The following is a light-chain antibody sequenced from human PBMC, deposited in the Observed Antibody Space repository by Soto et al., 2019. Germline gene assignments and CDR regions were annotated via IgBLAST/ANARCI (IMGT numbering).Light chain of an antibody. Sequence: QSVLTQPASVSGSPGQSITISCTGTNSDVGGYNYVSWYQQYPGKATKLMIYEVSNRPSGVSNRFSGSKSGNTASLTISGLQAEDEADYYCGSYTSILLVFGGGTKLTVL. CDR2: EVS. J-gene: IGLJ3*02. V-gene: IGLV2-14*01. CDR1: NSDVGGYNY. CDR3: GSYTSILLV.